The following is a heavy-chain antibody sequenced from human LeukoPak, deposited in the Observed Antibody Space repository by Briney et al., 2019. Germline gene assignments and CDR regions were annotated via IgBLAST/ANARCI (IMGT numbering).Heavy chain of an antibody. J-gene: IGHJ5*02. D-gene: IGHD2-15*01. CDR2: INHSGST. Sequence: SETLSLTCAVYGGSFSGYYRSWIRQPPGKGLEWIGEINHSGSTNYNPSLKSRVAISVDTSKNQFSLKLSSVTAADTAVYYCARHRYCSGGSCYSVFLDPWGQGTLVTVSS. CDR3: ARHRYCSGGSCYSVFLDP. V-gene: IGHV4-34*01. CDR1: GGSFSGYY.